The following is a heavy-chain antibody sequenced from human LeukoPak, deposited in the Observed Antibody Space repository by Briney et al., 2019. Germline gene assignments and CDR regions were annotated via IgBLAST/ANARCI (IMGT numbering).Heavy chain of an antibody. J-gene: IGHJ4*02. CDR2: INHSGST. D-gene: IGHD4-17*01. Sequence: NPSETLSLTCAVYGGSFSGYYWSWIRQPPGKGLEWIGEINHSGSTNYNPSLKSRVTISVDTSKNQFSLKLSSVTAADAAVYYCARAVTTESPYDYWGQGTLVTVSS. V-gene: IGHV4-34*01. CDR1: GGSFSGYY. CDR3: ARAVTTESPYDY.